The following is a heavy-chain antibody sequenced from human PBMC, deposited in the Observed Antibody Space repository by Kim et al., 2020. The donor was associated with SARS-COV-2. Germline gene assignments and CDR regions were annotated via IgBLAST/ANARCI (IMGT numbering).Heavy chain of an antibody. CDR3: ARGADYYGSGSHPAGYFQH. CDR2: TYYRSKWYN. Sequence: SQTLSLTCAISGDSVSSNSAAWNWIRQSPSRGLEWLGRTYYRSKWYNDYAVSVKSRITINPDTSKNQFSLQLNSVTPEDTAVYYCARGADYYGSGSHPAGYFQHWGQGTLVTVSS. V-gene: IGHV6-1*01. CDR1: GDSVSSNSAA. J-gene: IGHJ1*01. D-gene: IGHD3-10*01.